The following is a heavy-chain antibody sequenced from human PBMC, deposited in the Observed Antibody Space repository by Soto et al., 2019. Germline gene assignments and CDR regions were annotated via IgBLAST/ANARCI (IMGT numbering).Heavy chain of an antibody. CDR1: GGSFSGYY. CDR2: INHSGST. Sequence: PSETLSLTCAVYGGSFSGYYWSWIRQPPGKGLEWIGEINHSGSTNYNPSHKSRVTISVDTSKNQFSLKLSSVTAADTAVYYCAKARTMVRLYYSGRDVWGQGTTVPVSS. V-gene: IGHV4-34*01. D-gene: IGHD3-10*01. J-gene: IGHJ6*02. CDR3: AKARTMVRLYYSGRDV.